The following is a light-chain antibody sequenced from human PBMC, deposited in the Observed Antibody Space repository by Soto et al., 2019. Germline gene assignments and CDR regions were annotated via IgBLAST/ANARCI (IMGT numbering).Light chain of an antibody. CDR2: GAS. V-gene: IGKV3-20*01. CDR3: HQYGTSRPFT. CDR1: QSINSNY. J-gene: IGKJ4*01. Sequence: EIVLTQSPGTLSLSPGDRATLSCRASQSINSNYLAWYQQKPGQAPRLLIYGASSRATSIPDRFSGSGSGTDFTLTINRLEPEDLAVYYCHQYGTSRPFTFGGWTKVEIK.